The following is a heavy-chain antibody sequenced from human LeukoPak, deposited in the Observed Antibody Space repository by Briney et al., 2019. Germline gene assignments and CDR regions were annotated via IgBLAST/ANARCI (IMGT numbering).Heavy chain of an antibody. V-gene: IGHV4-59*01. CDR3: ASSITMVRGVRGGYFDY. Sequence: PSETLSLTCTVSGGSISSYYWSWIRQPPGKGLEWIGYIYYSGSTNYNPSLKSRVTISVDTSKNQFSLKLSSVTAADTAVYYCASSITMVRGVRGGYFDYWGQGTLVTVSS. D-gene: IGHD3-10*01. J-gene: IGHJ4*02. CDR1: GGSISSYY. CDR2: IYYSGST.